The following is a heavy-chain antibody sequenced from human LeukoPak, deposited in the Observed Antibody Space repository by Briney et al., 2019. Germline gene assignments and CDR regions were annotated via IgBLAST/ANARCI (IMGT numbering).Heavy chain of an antibody. CDR2: IIPILGIA. Sequence: SVKVSCKASGGTFSSYAISWVRQAPGQGLEWMGRIIPILGIANYARKFQGRVTITADKSTSTAYMELSSLRSEDTAVYYCARGTTTPSGGLYWGQGTLVTVSS. V-gene: IGHV1-69*04. J-gene: IGHJ4*02. D-gene: IGHD2/OR15-2a*01. CDR3: ARGTTTPSGGLY. CDR1: GGTFSSYA.